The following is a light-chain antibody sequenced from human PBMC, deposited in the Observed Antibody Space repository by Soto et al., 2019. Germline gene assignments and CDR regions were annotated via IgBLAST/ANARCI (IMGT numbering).Light chain of an antibody. CDR3: QHYNSYSEA. V-gene: IGKV1-8*01. CDR2: AAS. CDR1: QDITSY. Sequence: AIRMTQSPSSLSASTGDRVTITCRASQDITSYLAWYQQKPGKAPKLLIYAASTLQSGVPSRFSGSGSGTDFTLTISSLQPDDFATYYCQHYNSYSEAFGQGTKVDIK. J-gene: IGKJ1*01.